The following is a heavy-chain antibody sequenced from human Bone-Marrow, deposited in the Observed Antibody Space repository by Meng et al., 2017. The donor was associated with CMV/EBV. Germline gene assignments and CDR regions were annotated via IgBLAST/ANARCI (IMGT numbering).Heavy chain of an antibody. Sequence: GESLKISCAASGFTFSSYAMSWVRQAPGKGLEWISHISTGSTIHYADSVKGRFTISRDNAKNSLYLQMNSLRAEDTAVYYCARDVYNFWSGSYYGLDVWGQGTTVTVS. D-gene: IGHD3-3*01. V-gene: IGHV3-69-1*02. CDR3: ARDVYNFWSGSYYGLDV. CDR2: ISTGSTI. J-gene: IGHJ6*02. CDR1: GFTFSSYA.